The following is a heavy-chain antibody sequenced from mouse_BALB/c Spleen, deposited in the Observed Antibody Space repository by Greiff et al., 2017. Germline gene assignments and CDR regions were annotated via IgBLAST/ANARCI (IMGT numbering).Heavy chain of an antibody. Sequence: QVQLKESGAELAKPGASVKMSCKASGYTFTSYWMHWVKQRPGQGLEWIGYINPSTGYTEYNQKFKDKATLTADKSSSTAYMQLSSLTSEDSAVYYCARWDGYYEFPMDYWGQGTSVTVSS. CDR2: INPSTGYT. V-gene: IGHV1-7*01. J-gene: IGHJ4*01. D-gene: IGHD2-3*01. CDR1: GYTFTSYW. CDR3: ARWDGYYEFPMDY.